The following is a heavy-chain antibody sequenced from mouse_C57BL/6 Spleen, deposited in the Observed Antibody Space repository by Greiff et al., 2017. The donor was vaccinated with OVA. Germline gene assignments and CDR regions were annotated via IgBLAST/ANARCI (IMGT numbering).Heavy chain of an antibody. CDR3: TTCDSSGPYYAMGY. CDR1: GFNIKDDY. Sequence: VQLQQSGAELVRPGASVKLSCTASGFNIKDDYMHWVKQRPEQGLEWIGWIDPENGDTEYASKFQGKATITADTSSNTAYLQLSSLTSEDTAVYDGTTCDSSGPYYAMGYWGQGATVTVYS. J-gene: IGHJ4*01. CDR2: IDPENGDT. V-gene: IGHV14-4*01. D-gene: IGHD3-2*02.